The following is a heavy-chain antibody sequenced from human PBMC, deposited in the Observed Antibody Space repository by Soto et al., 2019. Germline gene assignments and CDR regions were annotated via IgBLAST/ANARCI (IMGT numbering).Heavy chain of an antibody. CDR2: INHSGST. V-gene: IGHV4-34*01. D-gene: IGHD2-2*01. CDR3: ARGLVCSSTSCQGRLDQIDY. Sequence: SETLSLTCAVYGGSFSGYYWSWIRQPPGKGLEWIGEINHSGSTNYNPSLKSRVTISVDTSKNQFSLKLSSVTAADTAVYYCARGLVCSSTSCQGRLDQIDYWGQGTLVTVSS. J-gene: IGHJ4*02. CDR1: GGSFSGYY.